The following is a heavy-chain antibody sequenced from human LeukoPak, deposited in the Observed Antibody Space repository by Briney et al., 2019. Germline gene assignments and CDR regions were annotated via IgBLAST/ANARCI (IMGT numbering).Heavy chain of an antibody. Sequence: GGSLRLSCAASGFTFSSYAMSWVRQAPGKGLEWVSAISGSGGSTYYADSVKGRFTISRDNSKNTLYLQMNSLRAEDAALYYCAKDLRRIAVAGRQDFDYWGQGTLVTVSS. D-gene: IGHD6-19*01. CDR3: AKDLRRIAVAGRQDFDY. CDR1: GFTFSSYA. CDR2: ISGSGGST. V-gene: IGHV3-23*01. J-gene: IGHJ4*02.